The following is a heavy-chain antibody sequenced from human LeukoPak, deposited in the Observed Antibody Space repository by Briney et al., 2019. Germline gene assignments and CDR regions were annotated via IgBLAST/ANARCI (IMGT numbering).Heavy chain of an antibody. CDR1: GVSFSGNY. J-gene: IGHJ4*02. Sequence: NPSETLSLTCAVHGVSFSGNYWSWIRQSPGKGLEWIGEIYHSRYTTYNPSLKSRVTISADTSENQLSLRLTSVTAADTAVYYCARIRCSRSDNTCYNYWGQGTLVTVSS. D-gene: IGHD2-15*01. V-gene: IGHV4-34*01. CDR3: ARIRCSRSDNTCYNY. CDR2: IYHSRYT.